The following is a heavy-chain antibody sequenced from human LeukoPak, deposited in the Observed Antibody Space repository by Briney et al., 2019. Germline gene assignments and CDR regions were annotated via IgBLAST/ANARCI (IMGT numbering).Heavy chain of an antibody. D-gene: IGHD3-22*01. J-gene: IGHJ4*02. CDR1: GFTFSSYG. CDR2: IRYDGSNK. CDR3: AKSRAHYYDSSGYYLY. V-gene: IGHV3-30*02. Sequence: HPGGSLRLSCAASGFTFSSYGMHWVRQAPGKGLEWVAFIRYDGSNKYYADSVKGRFTISRDNSKNTLYRQMNSLRAEDTAVYYCAKSRAHYYDSSGYYLYWGQGTLVTVSS.